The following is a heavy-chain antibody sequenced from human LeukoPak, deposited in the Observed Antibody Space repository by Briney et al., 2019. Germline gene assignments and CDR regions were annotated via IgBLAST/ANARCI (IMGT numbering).Heavy chain of an antibody. Sequence: ASVKVSCKASGYTFTGYYMHWVRQAPGQGLEWMGWINPNSGGTNYAQKFQGRVTMTRDTSISTAYMELSRLRSDDTAVYYCARVEVVAATREYFDYWGQGTLVTDSS. CDR3: ARVEVVAATREYFDY. CDR2: INPNSGGT. CDR1: GYTFTGYY. J-gene: IGHJ4*02. D-gene: IGHD2-15*01. V-gene: IGHV1-2*02.